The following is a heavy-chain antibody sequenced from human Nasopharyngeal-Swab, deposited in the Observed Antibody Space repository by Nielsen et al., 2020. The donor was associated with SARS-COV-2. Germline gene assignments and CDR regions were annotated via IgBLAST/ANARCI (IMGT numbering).Heavy chain of an antibody. Sequence: SETLSLTCTVSGGSISSYYWSWIRQPAGKGLEWIGRIYTSGSTNYNPSLKSRVTMSVDTSKNQFSLKLSSVTAADPAVYYCAREMATIPVDFRAFDIWGQGTMVAVSS. J-gene: IGHJ3*02. CDR2: IYTSGST. D-gene: IGHD5-24*01. V-gene: IGHV4-4*07. CDR3: AREMATIPVDFRAFDI. CDR1: GGSISSYY.